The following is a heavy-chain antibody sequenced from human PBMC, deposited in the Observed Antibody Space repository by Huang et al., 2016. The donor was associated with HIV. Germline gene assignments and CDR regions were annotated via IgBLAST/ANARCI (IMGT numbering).Heavy chain of an antibody. J-gene: IGHJ4*02. Sequence: QVQLHQWGAGLLKPSETMSLTCAGYGGSFSGPNWTWIRQTPGKGLEWIGEINHSGRTNYSPSLKRRVTISLDTSKNQFSLRLRSVTAADTAVYYCARGRGDARGFLGLDFWGQGTLVTVSS. CDR3: ARGRGDARGFLGLDF. V-gene: IGHV4-34*01. CDR1: GGSFSGPN. D-gene: IGHD3-16*01. CDR2: INHSGRT.